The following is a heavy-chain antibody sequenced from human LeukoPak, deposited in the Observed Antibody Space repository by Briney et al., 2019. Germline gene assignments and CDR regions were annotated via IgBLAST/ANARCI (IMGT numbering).Heavy chain of an antibody. D-gene: IGHD3-3*01. CDR1: GGSVSSGNYY. J-gene: IGHJ5*02. CDR2: IYYSGST. V-gene: IGHV4-61*01. Sequence: PSETLYLTCTVSGGSVSSGNYYWSWIRQPPGKGLEWIGYIYYSGSTNYNPSLKSRVTMSVDTSKNQFSLKLTSVTAADTAVYYCARRSGYSPNWFDPWGQGTLVTVSS. CDR3: ARRSGYSPNWFDP.